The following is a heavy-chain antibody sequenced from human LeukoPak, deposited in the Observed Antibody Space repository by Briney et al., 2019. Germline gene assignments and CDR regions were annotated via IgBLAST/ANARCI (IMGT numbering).Heavy chain of an antibody. D-gene: IGHD1-26*01. CDR3: AREIVGATRGEFDY. CDR1: GGSISSYY. Sequence: SETLSLTCTVPGGSISSYYWSWIRQPPGKGLEWIGYIYYSGSTSYNPSLKSRVTISVDTSKKQFSLKLSSVTAADTAFYYCAREIVGATRGEFDYWGQGTLVTVSS. J-gene: IGHJ4*02. CDR2: IYYSGST. V-gene: IGHV4-59*01.